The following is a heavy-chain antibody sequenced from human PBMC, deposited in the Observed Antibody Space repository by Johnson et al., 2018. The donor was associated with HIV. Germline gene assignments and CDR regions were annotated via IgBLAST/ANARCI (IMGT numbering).Heavy chain of an antibody. CDR1: GFTFDDND. CDR2: ISWNSGSI. V-gene: IGHV3-9*01. D-gene: IGHD1-26*01. Sequence: VQLVESGGGVVGPGGSLRLSSTVPGFTFDDNDMSRVRQAPGKGLEWVSGISWNSGSIAYADSVKGRFTISRDNAKNSLYLQMNSLRAEDTALYYCTSDRRGSSGAFDIWGQGTMVTVSS. CDR3: TSDRRGSSGAFDI. J-gene: IGHJ3*02.